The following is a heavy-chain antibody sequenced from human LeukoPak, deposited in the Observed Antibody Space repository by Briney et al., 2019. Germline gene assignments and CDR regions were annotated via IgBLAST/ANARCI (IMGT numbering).Heavy chain of an antibody. J-gene: IGHJ4*02. CDR1: GGTFSSYA. CDR3: ARGAGGYYYNDY. D-gene: IGHD3-22*01. Sequence: SVKVSCKASGGTFSSYAISGVRQAPGQGVEWMGRIIPILGIANYAQKFQGIVTITADKSTSTAYMELSSLRSEDTAVYYCARGAGGYYYNDYWGQGTLVSVSS. CDR2: IIPILGIA. V-gene: IGHV1-69*04.